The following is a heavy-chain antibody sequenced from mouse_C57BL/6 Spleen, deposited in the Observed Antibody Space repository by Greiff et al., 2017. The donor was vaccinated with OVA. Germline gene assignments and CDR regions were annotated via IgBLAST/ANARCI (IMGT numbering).Heavy chain of an antibody. V-gene: IGHV1-54*01. CDR3: ARSIYDYFDY. Sequence: VQLQESGAELVRPGTSVKVSCKASGYAFTNYLIEWVKQRPGQGLEWIGVINPGSGGTNYNEKFKGKATLTADKSSSTAYMQLSSLTSEDSAVYFCARSIYDYFDYWGQGTTLTVSS. J-gene: IGHJ2*01. CDR1: GYAFTNYL. CDR2: INPGSGGT. D-gene: IGHD2-12*01.